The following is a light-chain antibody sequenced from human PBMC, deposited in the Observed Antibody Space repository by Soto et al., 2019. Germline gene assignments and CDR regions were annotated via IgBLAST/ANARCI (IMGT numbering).Light chain of an antibody. J-gene: IGLJ2*01. CDR1: SSDVGGYNY. CDR3: SSYTSSSTPVV. CDR2: DVS. V-gene: IGLV2-14*01. Sequence: QSVLTQPASVSGSPGQSITISCTGTSSDVGGYNYVSWYQQHPGKATKLMIYDVSNRPSGVSNRFSGSKSGNTAFLTIFGLQAEDEADYYCSSYTSSSTPVVFGGGTKVTVL.